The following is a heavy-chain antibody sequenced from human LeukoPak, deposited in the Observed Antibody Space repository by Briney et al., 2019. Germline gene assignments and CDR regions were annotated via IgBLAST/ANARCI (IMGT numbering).Heavy chain of an antibody. CDR3: ASKRSGYDVDY. D-gene: IGHD5-12*01. J-gene: IGHJ4*02. CDR1: GGTFSSYA. CDR2: IIPILGIA. Sequence: SVKVSCKASGGTFSSYAISWVRQAPGQGLEWMGRIIPILGIANYAQKFQGRVTITADKSTSTAYMELSSLRSEDTAVYYCASKRSGYDVDYWGQGTLVTVSS. V-gene: IGHV1-69*04.